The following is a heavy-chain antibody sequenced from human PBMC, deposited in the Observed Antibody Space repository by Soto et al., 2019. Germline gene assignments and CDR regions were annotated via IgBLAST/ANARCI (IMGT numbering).Heavy chain of an antibody. J-gene: IGHJ5*02. CDR2: ISYNTNNK. CDR1: GFTFSSYP. V-gene: IGHV3-30-3*01. Sequence: QVQLLESGGDLVQPGRSLRLSCAASGFTFSSYPMHWVRQAPGKGPEWVAFISYNTNNKQYADSVRGRFTISRDNGKKTVYLQMSSLRPEDTAVYYCARLPLAWGQGTLVTVSS. CDR3: ARLPLA.